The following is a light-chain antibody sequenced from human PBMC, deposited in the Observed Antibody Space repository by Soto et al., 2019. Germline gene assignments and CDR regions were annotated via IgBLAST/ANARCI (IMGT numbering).Light chain of an antibody. Sequence: EIGMTQSPATLSMSPGERATLSCWASQSVGTNLAWYRQKPGQAPRLLIYGASTRATGVPARFSGSGSGTEFTLIISSLQSEDFAVYYCQQYNNWPPYTFGQGTKLEIK. CDR1: QSVGTN. V-gene: IGKV3-15*01. J-gene: IGKJ2*01. CDR2: GAS. CDR3: QQYNNWPPYT.